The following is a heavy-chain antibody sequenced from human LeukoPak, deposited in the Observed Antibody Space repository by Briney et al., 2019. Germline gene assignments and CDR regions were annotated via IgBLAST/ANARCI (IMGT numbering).Heavy chain of an antibody. D-gene: IGHD6-19*01. CDR3: ARGRIAVAIDY. Sequence: SETLSLTCTVSGYSISNNFYWAWIRQSPGKGLEWIVSIYYSGSTYYNPSLKSRVTISVDTSKNQFSLKLSSVTAADTAVYYCARGRIAVAIDYWGKGTLVTVSP. V-gene: IGHV4-38-2*02. J-gene: IGHJ4*02. CDR2: IYYSGST. CDR1: GYSISNNFY.